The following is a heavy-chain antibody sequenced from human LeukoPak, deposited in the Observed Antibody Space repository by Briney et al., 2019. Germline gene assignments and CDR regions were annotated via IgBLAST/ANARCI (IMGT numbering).Heavy chain of an antibody. V-gene: IGHV4-59*08. Sequence: SETLSLTCTVSGGSISSYYWNWMRQPPGKGLEWIGYIYYSGSTNYNPSLKSRVTISVDTSKNQFSLKLSSVTAADTAVYYCARLQAYSSGWYFDYWGQGTLVTVSS. J-gene: IGHJ4*02. CDR1: GGSISSYY. CDR3: ARLQAYSSGWYFDY. CDR2: IYYSGST. D-gene: IGHD6-19*01.